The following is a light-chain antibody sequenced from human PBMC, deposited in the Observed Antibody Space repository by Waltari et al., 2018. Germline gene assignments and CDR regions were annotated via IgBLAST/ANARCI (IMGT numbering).Light chain of an antibody. Sequence: QSVLTQPPSVSGAPGQRVTISCTGSSSNTGAGYGVNWYQQLPGTAPKLLIYGNSNRLSGVPDRFSGSKSGASASLAISGLQAEDEAEYYCQAYDRSLSGSVFGGGTKLTVL. CDR3: QAYDRSLSGSV. J-gene: IGLJ2*01. CDR1: SSNTGAGYG. CDR2: GNS. V-gene: IGLV1-40*01.